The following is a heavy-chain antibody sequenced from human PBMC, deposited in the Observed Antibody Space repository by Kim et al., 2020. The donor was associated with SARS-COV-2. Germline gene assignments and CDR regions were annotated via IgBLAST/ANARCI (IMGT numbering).Heavy chain of an antibody. Sequence: IDSRGSTNTTPSLQLRFTISVDPSKTQFSRKLSAVTAADTAVYYCARGFDPWGQGTLVTVSS. V-gene: IGHV4-59*09. J-gene: IGHJ5*02. CDR3: ARGFDP. CDR2: IDSRGST.